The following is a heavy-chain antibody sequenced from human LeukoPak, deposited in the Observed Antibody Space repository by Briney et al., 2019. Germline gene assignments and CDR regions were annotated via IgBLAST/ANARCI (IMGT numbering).Heavy chain of an antibody. D-gene: IGHD1-14*01. CDR2: IYYDGSI. CDR1: GGSFSGYY. Sequence: TSETLSLTCAVYGGSFSGYYWSWIRQPPGKGLEWIGYIYYDGSIYYNPSLRGRVTMSVDTSKNQFSLRLNSVTAVDTAVYYCARKPDSRNWFDPWGQGTLVIVSS. J-gene: IGHJ5*02. CDR3: ARKPDSRNWFDP. V-gene: IGHV4-34*01.